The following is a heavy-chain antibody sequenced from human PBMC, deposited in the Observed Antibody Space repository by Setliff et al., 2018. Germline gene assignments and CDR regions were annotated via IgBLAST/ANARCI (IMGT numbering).Heavy chain of an antibody. CDR2: IIPIFGTA. J-gene: IGHJ4*02. V-gene: IGHV1-69*13. CDR3: ARSPFPVDTVMVTTFDS. CDR1: GGTFSSYA. D-gene: IGHD5-18*01. Sequence: GASVKVSCKASGGTFSSYAISWVRQAPGQGLEWMGRIIPIFGTANYAQKFQGRVTITADESTSTAYMELSSLKSEDTAVYYCARSPFPVDTVMVTTFDSWGQGTLVTVSS.